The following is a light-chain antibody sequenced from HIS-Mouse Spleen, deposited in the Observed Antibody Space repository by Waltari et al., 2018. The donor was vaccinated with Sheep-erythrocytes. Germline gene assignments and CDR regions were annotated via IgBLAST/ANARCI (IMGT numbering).Light chain of an antibody. Sequence: QSALTQPASVSGSPGQSITISCTGTSSDVGSYNLVSWYQQHPGKAPKLRIYEGSKRPSGVSNRFSGSKSGNTASLTISGLQAEDAADYYCCSYAGSSTFHVVFGGGTKLTVL. CDR1: SSDVGSYNL. J-gene: IGLJ2*01. CDR3: CSYAGSSTFHVV. V-gene: IGLV2-23*03. CDR2: EGS.